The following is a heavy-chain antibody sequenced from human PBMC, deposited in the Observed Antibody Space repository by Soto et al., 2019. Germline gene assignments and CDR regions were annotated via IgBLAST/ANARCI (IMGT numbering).Heavy chain of an antibody. CDR2: IITIFGTA. CDR3: ARNRPQLNFRPTALDY. Sequence: QVQMVQSGAEVKKPGSSVKVSCKASVGTFSSYAISWVRQAPGQGLEWMGGIITIFGTANYAQKFQGRVTITADESTSTAYMELSSLRYEDTAVYYCARNRPQLNFRPTALDYLVQGTLVTVSS. CDR1: VGTFSSYA. J-gene: IGHJ4*02. D-gene: IGHD2-2*01. V-gene: IGHV1-69*19.